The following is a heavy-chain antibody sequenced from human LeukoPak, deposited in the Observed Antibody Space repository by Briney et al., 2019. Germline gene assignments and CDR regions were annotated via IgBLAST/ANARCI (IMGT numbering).Heavy chain of an antibody. V-gene: IGHV1-69*04. J-gene: IGHJ5*02. CDR2: IIPILGIA. D-gene: IGHD1/OR15-1a*01. Sequence: GASVKVSCKASGGTFSSYAISWVRQAPGQGPEWMGRIIPILGIANYAQKFQGRVTITADKSTSTAYMELSSLRSEDTAVYYCARDKQEWFDPWGQGTLVTVSS. CDR3: ARDKQEWFDP. CDR1: GGTFSSYA.